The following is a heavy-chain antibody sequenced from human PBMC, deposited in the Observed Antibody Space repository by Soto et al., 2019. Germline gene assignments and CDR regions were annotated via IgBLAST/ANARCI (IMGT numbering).Heavy chain of an antibody. V-gene: IGHV5-51*01. CDR2: IYLSDSDT. Sequence: PGESLKISCKVSGYSFTNYWIGWVRQMPGKGLECMGIIYLSDSDTRYSPSFQGQVTISADKSISTAYLQWSSLKASDTAMYYCARWVGATTHYYYGMDVWGQGTTVTVSS. J-gene: IGHJ6*02. D-gene: IGHD1-26*01. CDR3: ARWVGATTHYYYGMDV. CDR1: GYSFTNYW.